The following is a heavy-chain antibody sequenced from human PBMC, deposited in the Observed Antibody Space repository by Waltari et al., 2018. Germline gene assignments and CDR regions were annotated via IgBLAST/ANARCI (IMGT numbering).Heavy chain of an antibody. CDR1: GGPIRRGTYY. V-gene: IGHV4-61*02. D-gene: IGHD6-19*01. Sequence: QVQLQESGPGLVKPSQTLSLTCTVSGGPIRRGTYYWRWIRQPAGKGLEWIWRIYTSGSTNYNPSLKSRVTISVDTSKNQFSLNLSSVTAADTAVYYCARAAAVAVDYWGQGTLVTVSS. CDR3: ARAAAVAVDY. CDR2: IYTSGST. J-gene: IGHJ4*02.